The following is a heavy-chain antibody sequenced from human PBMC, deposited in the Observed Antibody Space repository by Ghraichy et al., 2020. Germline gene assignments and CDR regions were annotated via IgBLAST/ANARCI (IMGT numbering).Heavy chain of an antibody. J-gene: IGHJ5*01. Sequence: GGSLRLSCAASGFTFSSYSMNWVRQAPGKGLEWVSSISSSSSYIYYADSVKGRLTISRDNAKNSLYLQMNSLRAEDTAVYYCAREGGYYDSSGYYDSWGQGTLVTVSS. CDR1: GFTFSSYS. CDR3: AREGGYYDSSGYYDS. D-gene: IGHD3-22*01. CDR2: ISSSSSYI. V-gene: IGHV3-21*01.